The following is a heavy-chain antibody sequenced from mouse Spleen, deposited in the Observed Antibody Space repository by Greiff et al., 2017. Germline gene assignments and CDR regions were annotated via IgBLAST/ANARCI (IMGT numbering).Heavy chain of an antibody. J-gene: IGHJ2*01. CDR1: GYTFTSYW. D-gene: IGHD2-1*01. Sequence: QVQLQQPGAELVRPGTSVKLSCKASGYTFTSYWMHWVKQRPGQGLEWIGVIDPSDSYTNYNQKFKGKATLTVDTSSSTAYMQLSSLTSEDSAVYYCARVGGGNGHFDYWGQGTTLTVSS. CDR3: ARVGGGNGHFDY. V-gene: IGHV1-59*01. CDR2: IDPSDSYT.